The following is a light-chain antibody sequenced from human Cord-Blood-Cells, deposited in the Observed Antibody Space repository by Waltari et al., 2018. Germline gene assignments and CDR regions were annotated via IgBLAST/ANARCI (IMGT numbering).Light chain of an antibody. Sequence: EIGMTQSPATLSVSPGERATLSCRASQSISSNLAWYQQKPRQPPSLLINAASTRATGIPARFSGSGSGTEFTLTISSLQSEDFAVYYCQQYNNWPYTFGQGTKLEIK. CDR2: AAS. CDR1: QSISSN. V-gene: IGKV3-15*01. J-gene: IGKJ2*01. CDR3: QQYNNWPYT.